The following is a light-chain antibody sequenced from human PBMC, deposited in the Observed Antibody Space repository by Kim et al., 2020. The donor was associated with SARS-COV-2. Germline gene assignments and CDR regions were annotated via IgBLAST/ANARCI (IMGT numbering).Light chain of an antibody. CDR3: QRYDNLRIT. CDR2: DAS. J-gene: IGKJ5*01. Sequence: DIQMTQSPSSLSASVGDRVTITCQASQDISNYLNWYQQKPGKAPKLLIYDASNLETGVPSRFSGSGSGTDFTFTISSLQPEDIATYYCQRYDNLRITFGQGKRLEIK. CDR1: QDISNY. V-gene: IGKV1-33*01.